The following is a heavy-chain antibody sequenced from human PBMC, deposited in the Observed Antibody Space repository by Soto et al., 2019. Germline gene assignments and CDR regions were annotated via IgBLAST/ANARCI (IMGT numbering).Heavy chain of an antibody. D-gene: IGHD3-22*01. CDR2: LYYGRSA. V-gene: IGHV4-59*01. CDR3: ALLSMAVVPEY. J-gene: IGHJ4*02. Sequence: QVQLQESGPGLVKPSETLSLTCAVSGDSLSSYYCMWIRQPTGKGLESIGYLYYGRSANYNPSLKSRVTLSVDTSTNQRSLTLSSMTAADTAVYYCALLSMAVVPEYWGQGTLVTVSS. CDR1: GDSLSSYY.